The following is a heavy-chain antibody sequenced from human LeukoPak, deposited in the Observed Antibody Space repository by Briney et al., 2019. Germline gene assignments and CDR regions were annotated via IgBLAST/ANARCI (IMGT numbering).Heavy chain of an antibody. Sequence: ASVKVSCKASGGTFSSYAISWVRQAPGQGLEWMGRIIPIFGTANYAQKFQGRVTITTDESTSTAYMELSSLRSEDTDVYYCASLPELRYFDWTRDYWGQGTLVTVSS. CDR1: GGTFSSYA. D-gene: IGHD3-9*01. J-gene: IGHJ4*02. CDR3: ASLPELRYFDWTRDY. V-gene: IGHV1-69*05. CDR2: IIPIFGTA.